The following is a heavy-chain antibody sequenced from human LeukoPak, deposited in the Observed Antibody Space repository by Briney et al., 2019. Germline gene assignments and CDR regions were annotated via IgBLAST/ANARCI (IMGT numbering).Heavy chain of an antibody. CDR3: VKVDYYYDSSGYYLDY. CDR2: IRYDGSNK. Sequence: GGSLRLSCAASGFTFSSYGMHWVRQAPGKGLEWVAFIRYDGSNKYYADSVKGRFTISRDNSKNTLYLQMNSLRAEDTAVYYCVKVDYYYDSSGYYLDYWGQGTLVTVSS. CDR1: GFTFSSYG. V-gene: IGHV3-30*02. J-gene: IGHJ4*02. D-gene: IGHD3-22*01.